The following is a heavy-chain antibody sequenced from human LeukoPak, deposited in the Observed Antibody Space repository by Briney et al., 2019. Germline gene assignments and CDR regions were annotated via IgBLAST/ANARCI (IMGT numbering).Heavy chain of an antibody. CDR3: AKLPDGYSSGSDAFDI. V-gene: IGHV3-30*18. CDR1: GFTFSSYG. CDR2: ISYDGSNK. Sequence: PGGSLRLSRAASGFTFSSYGMHWVRQAPGKGLEWVAVISYDGSNKYYADSVKGRFTISRDNSKNTLYLQMNSLRAEDTAVYYCAKLPDGYSSGSDAFDIWGQGTMVTVSS. J-gene: IGHJ3*02. D-gene: IGHD6-19*01.